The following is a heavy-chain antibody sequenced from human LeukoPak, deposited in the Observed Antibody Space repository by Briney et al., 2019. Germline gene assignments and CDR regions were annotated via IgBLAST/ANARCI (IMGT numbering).Heavy chain of an antibody. Sequence: ASVKVSCKASGYTFTGYYMHWVRQAPGQGLEWMGWINPNSGGTNYAQKFQGRVTMTRDTSISTAYMELSRLRSDDTAVYYCARTGRGCSGGSCYGNWFDPWGQGTLVTVSS. J-gene: IGHJ5*02. D-gene: IGHD2-15*01. CDR2: INPNSGGT. CDR3: ARTGRGCSGGSCYGNWFDP. V-gene: IGHV1-2*02. CDR1: GYTFTGYY.